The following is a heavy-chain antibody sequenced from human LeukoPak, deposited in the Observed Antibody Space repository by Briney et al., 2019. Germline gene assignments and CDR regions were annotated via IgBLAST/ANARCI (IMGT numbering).Heavy chain of an antibody. CDR2: IYYSENT. Sequence: SQTLSLTCTVSGGSISSGGYYWSWIRQHPGKGLEWIGYIYYSENTYYNPSLKSRVTISVDTSQNQFSLKLSSVTAADTAVYYCARGGHYYYDSSGYYYLPYFDYWGQGTLVTVSS. D-gene: IGHD3-22*01. J-gene: IGHJ4*02. CDR3: ARGGHYYYDSSGYYYLPYFDY. CDR1: GGSISSGGYY. V-gene: IGHV4-31*03.